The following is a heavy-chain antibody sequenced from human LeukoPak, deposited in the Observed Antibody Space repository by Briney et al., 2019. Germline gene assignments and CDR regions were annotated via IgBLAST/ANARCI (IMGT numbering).Heavy chain of an antibody. Sequence: GASVKVSCKASGYTLTSYYLHWVRQAPGQGLEWMAIINPSGGSTSHAQKFQGRVTMTRDTSASTVYMELSSLRSEDTAVYYCARDPPGDYWGQGTLVTVSS. CDR1: GYTLTSYY. J-gene: IGHJ4*02. CDR3: ARDPPGDY. CDR2: INPSGGST. V-gene: IGHV1-46*01.